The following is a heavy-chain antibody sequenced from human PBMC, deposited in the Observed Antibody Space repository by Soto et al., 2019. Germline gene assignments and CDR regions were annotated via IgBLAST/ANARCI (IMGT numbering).Heavy chain of an antibody. Sequence: GASVKVSCKASGYTFTSYYMHGVRQAPGQALEWMGIINPSGGSTSYAQKFQGRVTITRGTSASTAYMELSSLRSEDTAVYYCARYPTMPDYGMDVWGQGTTVTVS. D-gene: IGHD2-2*01. J-gene: IGHJ6*02. CDR3: ARYPTMPDYGMDV. CDR2: INPSGGST. V-gene: IGHV1-46*01. CDR1: GYTFTSYY.